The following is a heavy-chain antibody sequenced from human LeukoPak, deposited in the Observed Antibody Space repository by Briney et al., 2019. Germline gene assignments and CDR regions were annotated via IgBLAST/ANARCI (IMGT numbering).Heavy chain of an antibody. CDR2: ISSSGSTI. J-gene: IGHJ4*02. V-gene: IGHV3-11*01. CDR1: GFTFSDYY. Sequence: GGSLRLSCAASGFTFSDYYMSWIRQAPGKGLEWGSYISSSGSTIYYADSVKGRFTISRDNAKNSLYLQMNSLRAEDTAVYYCARDDTPAYYYDSSGYGYWGQGTLVTVSS. D-gene: IGHD3-22*01. CDR3: ARDDTPAYYYDSSGYGY.